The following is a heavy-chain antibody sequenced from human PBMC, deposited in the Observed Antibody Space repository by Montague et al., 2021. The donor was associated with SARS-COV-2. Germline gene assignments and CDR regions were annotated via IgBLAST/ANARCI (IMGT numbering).Heavy chain of an antibody. D-gene: IGHD6-19*01. Sequence: SETLSLTCAVYGGSFSGYYWSWIRQPPGKGLEWIGEINHSGSTNYNPSLKSRVTISVDTSKNQFSLKLSSVTAADTAVYYCWREAAVAGIDYWGQGTLVTVSS. CDR2: INHSGST. CDR3: WREAAVAGIDY. CDR1: GGSFSGYY. V-gene: IGHV4-34*01. J-gene: IGHJ4*02.